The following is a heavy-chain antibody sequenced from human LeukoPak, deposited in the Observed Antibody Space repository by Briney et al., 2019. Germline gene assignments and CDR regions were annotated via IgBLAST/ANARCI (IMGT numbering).Heavy chain of an antibody. Sequence: SVKVSCKASGGTFSSYAISWVRQAPGQGLEWMGGIIPIFGTANYEQKFQGRVTITADESTSTAYMELSSLRSEDTAVYYCARVPLDIVVVPAAGGRGFYFDYWGQGTLVTVSS. CDR2: IIPIFGTA. CDR1: GGTFSSYA. D-gene: IGHD2-2*01. J-gene: IGHJ4*02. V-gene: IGHV1-69*13. CDR3: ARVPLDIVVVPAAGGRGFYFDY.